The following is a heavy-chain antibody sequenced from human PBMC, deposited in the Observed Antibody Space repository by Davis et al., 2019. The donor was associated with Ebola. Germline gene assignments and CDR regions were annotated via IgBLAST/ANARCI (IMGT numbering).Heavy chain of an antibody. Sequence: ESLKISCTVSGGFISSYYWSWIRQPPGRGLEWIGYIYYSGSTNYNPSLKSRVTIPVDTSKNQFSLKLSSATAADTAVYYCARLRVPPYYYGMDVWGQGTTVTVSS. V-gene: IGHV4-59*01. CDR3: ARLRVPPYYYGMDV. D-gene: IGHD2-15*01. CDR2: IYYSGST. CDR1: GGFISSYY. J-gene: IGHJ6*02.